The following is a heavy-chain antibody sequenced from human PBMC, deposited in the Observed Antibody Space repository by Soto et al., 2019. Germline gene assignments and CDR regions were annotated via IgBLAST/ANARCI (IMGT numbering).Heavy chain of an antibody. CDR2: ISAYNGNT. J-gene: IGHJ4*02. D-gene: IGHD3-22*01. Sequence: ASVKVSCKASGYTFTRYGISWVRQAPEQGLEWMGWISAYNGNTNYAQKLQGRVTMTTDTSTSTAYMELRSLRSDDTAVYYCARARTPVGYDSSGYYGDFDYWGQGTLVTVSS. CDR3: ARARTPVGYDSSGYYGDFDY. V-gene: IGHV1-18*01. CDR1: GYTFTRYG.